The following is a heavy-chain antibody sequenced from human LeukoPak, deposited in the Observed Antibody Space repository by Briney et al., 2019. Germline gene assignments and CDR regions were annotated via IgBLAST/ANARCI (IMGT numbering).Heavy chain of an antibody. D-gene: IGHD1-1*01. CDR1: GFRVSDYL. Sequence: ASVKVSCKASGFRVSDYLIHWIRQAPGQGPQYMGWINPGNGGTHYSQHFQVRVTMTRDTSVSTVYMELTSLSSDDTAVYFCARGLFGTMWFDFWGQGTLVTVSS. CDR3: ARGLFGTMWFDF. V-gene: IGHV1-2*02. J-gene: IGHJ4*02. CDR2: INPGNGGT.